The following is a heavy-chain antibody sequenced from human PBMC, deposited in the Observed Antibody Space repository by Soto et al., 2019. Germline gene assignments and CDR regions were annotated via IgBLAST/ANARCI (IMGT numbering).Heavy chain of an antibody. Sequence: LSLTCTVSGGSISSGGYYWSWIRQHPGKGLEWIGYIYYSGSTYYNPSLKSRVTISVDTSKNQFSLKLSSVTAADTAVYYCARDLVELRPYCSSTSCYRPFGMDVWGQGTTVTVSS. D-gene: IGHD2-2*02. CDR2: IYYSGST. J-gene: IGHJ6*02. CDR1: GGSISSGGYY. V-gene: IGHV4-31*03. CDR3: ARDLVELRPYCSSTSCYRPFGMDV.